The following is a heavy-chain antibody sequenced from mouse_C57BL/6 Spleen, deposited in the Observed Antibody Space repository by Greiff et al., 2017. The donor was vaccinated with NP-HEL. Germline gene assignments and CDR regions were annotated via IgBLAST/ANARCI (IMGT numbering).Heavy chain of an antibody. Sequence: VQLQQSGTELVKPGASVKLSCKASGYTFTSYWMHWVKQRPGQGLEWIGNINPSNGGTNYNEKFKSKATLTVDKSSSTAYMQLSSLTSEDSAVYYCAREGTRYWYFDVWGTGTTVTVSS. CDR3: AREGTRYWYFDV. CDR2: INPSNGGT. V-gene: IGHV1-53*01. J-gene: IGHJ1*03. CDR1: GYTFTSYW.